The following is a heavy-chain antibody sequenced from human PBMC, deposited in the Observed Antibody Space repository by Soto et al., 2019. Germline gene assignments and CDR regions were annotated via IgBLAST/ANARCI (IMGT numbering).Heavy chain of an antibody. Sequence: ASVKVSCKASGGTFSSYASSWVRQAPGQGLEWMGGIIPSCGTAHYAQTVQGRVTTTADKATRTAYMELRSLQSDHTAVYYCATNPRIYDSSDYYRPHFYYSYGMDFGGRGTTVTASS. CDR3: ATNPRIYDSSDYYRPHFYYSYGMDF. D-gene: IGHD3-22*01. CDR2: IIPSCGTA. V-gene: IGHV1-69*06. CDR1: GGTFSSYA. J-gene: IGHJ6*02.